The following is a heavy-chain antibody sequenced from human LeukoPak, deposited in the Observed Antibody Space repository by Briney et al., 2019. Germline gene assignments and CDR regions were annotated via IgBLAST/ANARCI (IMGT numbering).Heavy chain of an antibody. CDR2: TYYRSKWYN. CDR3: ARGRVYYDSSGTFDY. D-gene: IGHD3-22*01. J-gene: IGHJ4*02. V-gene: IGHV6-1*01. Sequence: SQTLSLTCAISGDSVSSNSAAWDWIRQSPSRGLEWLGRTYYRSKWYNDYAVSVKSRITINPDTSKNQFSLQLNSVTPEDTAVYYCARGRVYYDSSGTFDYWGQGTLVTVSS. CDR1: GDSVSSNSAA.